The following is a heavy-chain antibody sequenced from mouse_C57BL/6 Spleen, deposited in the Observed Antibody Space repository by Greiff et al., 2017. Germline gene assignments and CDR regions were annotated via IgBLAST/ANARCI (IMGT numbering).Heavy chain of an antibody. CDR2: IWSDGST. J-gene: IGHJ4*01. CDR3: ARGDYDDYDEGYAMDY. Sequence: QVQLKESGPGLVAPSQSLSITCTVSGFSLTSYGVHWVRQPPGKGLEWLVVIWSDGSTTYNSALKSRLSISKDNSKSQVFLKMNSLQTDDTAMYYCARGDYDDYDEGYAMDYWGQGTSVTVSS. CDR1: GFSLTSYG. V-gene: IGHV2-6*03. D-gene: IGHD2-4*01.